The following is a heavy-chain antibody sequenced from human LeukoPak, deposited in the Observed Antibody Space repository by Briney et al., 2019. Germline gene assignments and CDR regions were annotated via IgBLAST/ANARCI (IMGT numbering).Heavy chain of an antibody. CDR3: ATLESAAAGVDY. Sequence: SETLSLTCTVSGGSISSYYWSWIRQPPGKGLEWIGYIYYSGSTNYNPSLKSRVTMSVDTSRNQFSLKLSSVTAADTAVYYCATLESAAAGVDYWGQGTLVTVSS. D-gene: IGHD6-13*01. CDR2: IYYSGST. V-gene: IGHV4-59*08. CDR1: GGSISSYY. J-gene: IGHJ4*02.